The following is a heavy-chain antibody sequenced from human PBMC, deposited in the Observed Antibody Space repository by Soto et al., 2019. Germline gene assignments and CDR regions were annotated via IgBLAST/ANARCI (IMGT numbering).Heavy chain of an antibody. CDR3: RVVQGGVDY. D-gene: IGHD2-21*01. J-gene: IGHJ4*02. V-gene: IGHV3-23*01. Sequence: EVQLLESGGGLVQPGGSLRLSCAASGLTFSSHTMTWVRQAPGKGLEWVSGISGSGDKIYYADSVKGRFTISRDNSRNTLYMQINRVRAEDTAVYYCRVVQGGVDYWGQGALVTVSS. CDR2: ISGSGDKI. CDR1: GLTFSSHT.